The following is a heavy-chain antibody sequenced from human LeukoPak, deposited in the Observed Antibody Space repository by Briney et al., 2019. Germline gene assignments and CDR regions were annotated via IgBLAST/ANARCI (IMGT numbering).Heavy chain of an antibody. CDR2: INPNTGGT. D-gene: IGHD3-10*01. Sequence: AASVKVSCKASGYTFTAYYIHWVRQAPGQGLEWMGRINPNTGGTNYAQKFRGRVTMTRDTSISTAYMELSRLTSDDTAVYYCAREPMVRDFNWFDPWGQGTLVTVSS. V-gene: IGHV1-2*06. CDR3: AREPMVRDFNWFDP. CDR1: GYTFTAYY. J-gene: IGHJ5*02.